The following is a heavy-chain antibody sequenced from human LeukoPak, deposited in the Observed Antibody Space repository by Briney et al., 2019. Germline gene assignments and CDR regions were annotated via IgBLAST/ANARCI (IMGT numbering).Heavy chain of an antibody. CDR3: ARVWYYYDSSGYQVYFDY. CDR1: GYTFTGYY. V-gene: IGHV1-2*06. Sequence: ASVKVSCKASGYTFTGYYMHWVRQAPGRGLEWMGRINPNSGGTNYAQKFQGRVTMTRDTSISTAYMELSRLRSDDTAVYYCARVWYYYDSSGYQVYFDYWGQGTLVTVSS. D-gene: IGHD3-22*01. CDR2: INPNSGGT. J-gene: IGHJ4*02.